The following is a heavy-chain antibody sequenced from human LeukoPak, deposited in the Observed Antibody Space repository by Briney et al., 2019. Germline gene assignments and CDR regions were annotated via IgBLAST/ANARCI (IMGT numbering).Heavy chain of an antibody. D-gene: IGHD5-12*01. CDR2: INPNSGGT. J-gene: IGHJ4*02. V-gene: IGHV1-2*02. Sequence: ASVKVSCKASGYTFTGYYMHWVRQAPGQGLEWMGWINPNSGGTNYAQKFQGRVTMTRDTSISTAYMELSRLRSDDTAVYYCARAYSGYDSNYYFDYWGQGTLGTVSS. CDR3: ARAYSGYDSNYYFDY. CDR1: GYTFTGYY.